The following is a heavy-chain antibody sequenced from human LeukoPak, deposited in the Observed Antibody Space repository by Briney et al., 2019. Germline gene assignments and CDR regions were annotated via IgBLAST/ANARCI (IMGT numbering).Heavy chain of an antibody. V-gene: IGHV4-4*02. D-gene: IGHD1-1*01. J-gene: IGHJ4*02. CDR1: GFTFSSYNM. CDR3: ARLDERGRVDY. Sequence: GSLRLSCAAAGFTFSSYNMNWVRQPPGKGLEWIGEIYHSGSTNYNPSLKSRVTISVDKSKNQFSLKLSSVTAADTAVYYCARLDERGRVDYWGQGTLVTVSS. CDR2: IYHSGST.